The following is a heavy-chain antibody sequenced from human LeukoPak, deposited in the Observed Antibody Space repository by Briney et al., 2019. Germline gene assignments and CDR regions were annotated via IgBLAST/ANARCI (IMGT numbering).Heavy chain of an antibody. Sequence: GASVKVSCKASGYTFTGYYMHWVRQAPGQGLEWMGWINPNSGGTNYAQKFQGRVTMTRDTSISTAYMELSRLRSDDTAVYYCARVGVYGSGSYVDYWGQGTLVTVSS. CDR1: GYTFTGYY. D-gene: IGHD3-10*01. V-gene: IGHV1-2*02. CDR3: ARVGVYGSGSYVDY. CDR2: INPNSGGT. J-gene: IGHJ4*02.